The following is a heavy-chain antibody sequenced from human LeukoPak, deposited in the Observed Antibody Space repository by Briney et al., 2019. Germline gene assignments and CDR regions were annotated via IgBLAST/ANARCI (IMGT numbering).Heavy chain of an antibody. Sequence: PGRSLRLSCAASGFTFSSYGMHWVRQAPGKGLEWVAVISYDGSNKYYADSVKGRFTISRDNSKNTLYLQMNSLRAEDTAVYYCAKDRRSSWTSDYWGQGTLVTVSS. V-gene: IGHV3-30*18. D-gene: IGHD6-13*01. J-gene: IGHJ4*02. CDR1: GFTFSSYG. CDR3: AKDRRSSWTSDY. CDR2: ISYDGSNK.